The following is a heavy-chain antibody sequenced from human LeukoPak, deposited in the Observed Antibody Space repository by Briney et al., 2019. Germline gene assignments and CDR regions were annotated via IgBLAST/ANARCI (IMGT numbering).Heavy chain of an antibody. V-gene: IGHV1-2*02. Sequence: ASVKVSCKASGYTFTGYYMHWVRQAPGQGLEWMGWINPNSGGTNYAQKFQGRVTMTTDTSTSTAYMELRSLRSDDTAVYYCARGDWNYPGGVDYWGQGTLVTVSS. J-gene: IGHJ4*02. D-gene: IGHD1-7*01. CDR3: ARGDWNYPGGVDY. CDR1: GYTFTGYY. CDR2: INPNSGGT.